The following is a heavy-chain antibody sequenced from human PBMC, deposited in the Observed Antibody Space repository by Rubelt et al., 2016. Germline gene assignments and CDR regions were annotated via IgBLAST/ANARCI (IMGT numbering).Heavy chain of an antibody. CDR3: ARAGGVITFGGVIVLPLDY. V-gene: IGHV3-7*01. Sequence: GSEKYYVDSVKVRFTISRDNAKNSLYLQMNSLRAEDTAVYYCARAGGVITFGGVIVLPLDYWGQGTLVTVSS. CDR2: GSEK. J-gene: IGHJ4*02. D-gene: IGHD3-16*02.